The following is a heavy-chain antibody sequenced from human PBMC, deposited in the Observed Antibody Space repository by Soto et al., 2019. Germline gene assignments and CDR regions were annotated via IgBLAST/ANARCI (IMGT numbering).Heavy chain of an antibody. V-gene: IGHV4-4*07. CDR3: ARGPRGYVYYHGMDV. CDR2: IDTSGTT. D-gene: IGHD3-16*01. Sequence: PSETLSLTCTVSGGSISRYYCSWGRQAAGKGLEWIGRIDTSGTTNYNPSLRSRVTMSVDASKNQFSLNLSSVTAADTAVYFCARGPRGYVYYHGMDVWGQGTTVTVSS. J-gene: IGHJ6*02. CDR1: GGSISRYY.